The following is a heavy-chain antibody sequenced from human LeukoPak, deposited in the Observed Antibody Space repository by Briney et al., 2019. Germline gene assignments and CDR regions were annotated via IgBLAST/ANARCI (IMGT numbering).Heavy chain of an antibody. J-gene: IGHJ4*02. CDR2: IYYSGST. Sequence: PSETLSLTCTVSGGSISSGGYYWSWIRQHPEKGLEWIGYIYYSGSTYYNPSLKSRVTISVDTSKNQFSLKLSSVTAADTAVYYCARGTGYSSSWYEDYWGQGTLVTVSS. V-gene: IGHV4-31*03. D-gene: IGHD6-13*01. CDR1: GGSISSGGYY. CDR3: ARGTGYSSSWYEDY.